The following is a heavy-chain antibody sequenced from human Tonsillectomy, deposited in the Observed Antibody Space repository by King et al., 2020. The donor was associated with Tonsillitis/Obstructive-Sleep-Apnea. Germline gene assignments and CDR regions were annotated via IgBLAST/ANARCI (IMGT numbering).Heavy chain of an antibody. Sequence: VQLVESGGGLVKPGRSLRLSCTASGFTFGDYAMSWFRQAPGKGLEWVGFIRSKAYGGTTEYAASVKGRFTISRDDSKSIAYLQMNSLKTEDTAVYYCTRGWYCSGGSCYMRYDYWGQGTLVTVSS. V-gene: IGHV3-49*05. CDR2: IRSKAYGGTT. CDR3: TRGWYCSGGSCYMRYDY. J-gene: IGHJ4*02. CDR1: GFTFGDYA. D-gene: IGHD2-15*01.